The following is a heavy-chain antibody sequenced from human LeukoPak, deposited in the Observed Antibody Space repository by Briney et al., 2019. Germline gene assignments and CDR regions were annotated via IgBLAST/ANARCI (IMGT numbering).Heavy chain of an antibody. Sequence: GGSLRLSCAASGYPFSGSDIHWVRQAPGKGLEWVAFVSHEGSSKFYAESVKGRFGVSRDNSKSTTYLQMNGLRADDTAVYYCAKTTGGWPRFFDHWGQGTLVAVSS. V-gene: IGHV3-30*18. CDR3: AKTTGGWPRFFDH. J-gene: IGHJ4*02. D-gene: IGHD6-19*01. CDR2: VSHEGSSK. CDR1: GYPFSGSD.